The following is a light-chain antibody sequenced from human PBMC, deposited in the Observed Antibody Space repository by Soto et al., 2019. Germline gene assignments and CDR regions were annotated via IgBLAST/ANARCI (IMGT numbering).Light chain of an antibody. CDR2: GAS. Sequence: EIVLTQSPAILSVIPGERAALSCRASQSVSSNLAWYQQKPGQAPRLLIYGASTRATGVPARFRGSGSGTDFTLTISALQSEDLAVYYCQHYNNWPPWTFGQGTKVDIK. CDR3: QHYNNWPPWT. V-gene: IGKV3-15*01. J-gene: IGKJ1*01. CDR1: QSVSSN.